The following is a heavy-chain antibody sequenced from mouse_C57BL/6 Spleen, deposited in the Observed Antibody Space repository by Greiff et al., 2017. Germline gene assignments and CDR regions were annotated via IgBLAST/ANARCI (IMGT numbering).Heavy chain of an antibody. J-gene: IGHJ3*01. Sequence: EVKLMESGGGLVKPGGSLKLSCAASGFTFSSYAMSWVRQTPEKRLEWVATISDGGSYTYYPDNVKGRFTISRDNAKNNLYLQMSHLKSEDTAMYYCARVAAYYSNPWFAYWGQGTLVTVSA. V-gene: IGHV5-4*03. CDR3: ARVAAYYSNPWFAY. CDR2: ISDGGSYT. D-gene: IGHD2-5*01. CDR1: GFTFSSYA.